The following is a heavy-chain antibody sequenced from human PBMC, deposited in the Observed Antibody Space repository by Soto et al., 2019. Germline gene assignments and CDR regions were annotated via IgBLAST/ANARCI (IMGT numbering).Heavy chain of an antibody. Sequence: ASVKVSCKASGYTFTGYYMHWVRQAPGQGLEWMGWINPNSGGTNYAQKFQGWVTMTRDTSIRTAYMELSRLRSDDTAVYYCARASLTNIVVVVAGLDYWGQGTLVTVSS. J-gene: IGHJ4*02. CDR3: ARASLTNIVVVVAGLDY. CDR1: GYTFTGYY. CDR2: INPNSGGT. D-gene: IGHD2-15*01. V-gene: IGHV1-2*04.